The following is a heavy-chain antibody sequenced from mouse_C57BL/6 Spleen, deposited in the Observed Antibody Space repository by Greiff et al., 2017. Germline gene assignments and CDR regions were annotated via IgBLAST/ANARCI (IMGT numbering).Heavy chain of an antibody. CDR2: IYPGDGDT. CDR3: ASLYYYGEGAMDY. CDR1: GYAFSSYW. D-gene: IGHD1-1*01. J-gene: IGHJ4*01. Sequence: VQLQQSGAELVKPGASVKISCKASGYAFSSYWMNWVKQRPGKGLEWIGTIYPGDGDTNYNGTLKGKATLTADKSSSTAYMQLSSLTSEDSAVYFCASLYYYGEGAMDYWGQGTSVTVSS. V-gene: IGHV1-80*01.